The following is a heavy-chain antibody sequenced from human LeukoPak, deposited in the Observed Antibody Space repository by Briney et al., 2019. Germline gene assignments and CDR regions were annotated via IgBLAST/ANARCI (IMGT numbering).Heavy chain of an antibody. CDR3: AKHLGYNYPLDY. Sequence: GGSLRLSCAASGFTFSSYGMHWVRQAPGKGLEWVAFIRYDGSNKYYADSVKGRFTISRDNSKNTLYLQMNSLRAEDTAVYYCAKHLGYNYPLDYWGQGTLVTVSS. CDR2: IRYDGSNK. D-gene: IGHD5-24*01. V-gene: IGHV3-30*02. CDR1: GFTFSSYG. J-gene: IGHJ4*02.